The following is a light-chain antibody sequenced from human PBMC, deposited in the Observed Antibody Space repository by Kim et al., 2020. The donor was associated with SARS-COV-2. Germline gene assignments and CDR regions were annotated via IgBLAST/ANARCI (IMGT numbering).Light chain of an antibody. CDR3: QQANSFPVLT. J-gene: IGKJ4*01. CDR2: AAS. Sequence: SVGDRVTSTCRASQGISSWLALYQQKPGKAPKLLIYAASSLQSGVPSRFSGSGSGTDFTLTISSLQPEDFATYYCQQANSFPVLTFGGGTKVDIK. V-gene: IGKV1-12*01. CDR1: QGISSW.